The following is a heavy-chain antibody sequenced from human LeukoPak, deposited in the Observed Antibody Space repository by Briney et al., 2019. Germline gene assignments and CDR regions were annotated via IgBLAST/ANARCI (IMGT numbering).Heavy chain of an antibody. CDR3: SCTYSSGWYKFDY. D-gene: IGHD6-19*01. J-gene: IGHJ4*02. Sequence: GGSLRLSCAASGFTFSGSAMHWVRQASGKGLEWVGRIRSKANRYATAYAASVKGRFTTSRDDSKNTAYLQMNSLKTEDTAVYYCSCTYSSGWYKFDYWGQGTLVTVSS. CDR1: GFTFSGSA. CDR2: IRSKANRYAT. V-gene: IGHV3-73*01.